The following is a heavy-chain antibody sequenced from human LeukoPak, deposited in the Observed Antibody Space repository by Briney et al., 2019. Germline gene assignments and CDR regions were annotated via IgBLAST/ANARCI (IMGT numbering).Heavy chain of an antibody. J-gene: IGHJ6*03. CDR1: GYTFTGYY. CDR3: ARAPSNILTGYYISYYMDV. Sequence: ASVKVSCKASGYTFTGYYMHWVRQAPGQGLEWMGWISAYNGNTNYAQKLQGRVTMTTDTSTSTAYMELRSLRSDDTAVYYCARAPSNILTGYYISYYMDVWGKGTTVTISS. D-gene: IGHD3-9*01. CDR2: ISAYNGNT. V-gene: IGHV1-18*04.